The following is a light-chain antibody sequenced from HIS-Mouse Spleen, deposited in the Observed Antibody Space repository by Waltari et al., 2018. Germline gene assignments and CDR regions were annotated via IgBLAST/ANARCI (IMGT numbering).Light chain of an antibody. CDR1: ALPKQY. J-gene: IGLJ2*01. Sequence: SYELTQPPSVSVSPGPTARITCSGDALPKQYAYWYQQKSGQAPVLGIYEDSKRPSGIPERFSGSSSGTMATLTISGAQVEDEADYYCYSTDSSGNHRVFGGGTKLTVL. V-gene: IGLV3-10*01. CDR2: EDS. CDR3: YSTDSSGNHRV.